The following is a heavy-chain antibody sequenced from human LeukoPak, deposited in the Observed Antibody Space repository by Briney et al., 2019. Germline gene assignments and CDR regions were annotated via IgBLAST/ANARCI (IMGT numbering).Heavy chain of an antibody. J-gene: IGHJ4*02. V-gene: IGHV3-7*03. Sequence: GGSLRLSCVASGFTFGKYCMSWVRQAPGKGLKWVANIKLDGSEKNYVDSVKGRFTISRDNTKNSLYLQMNSLRVEDTAVFYCARDQYDTWSRRGNFDSWGQGTLVIVSS. CDR2: IKLDGSEK. D-gene: IGHD3-3*01. CDR3: ARDQYDTWSRRGNFDS. CDR1: GFTFGKYC.